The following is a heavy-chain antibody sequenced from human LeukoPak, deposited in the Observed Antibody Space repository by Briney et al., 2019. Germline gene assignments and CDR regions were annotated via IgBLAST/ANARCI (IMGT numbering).Heavy chain of an antibody. V-gene: IGHV4-34*01. Sequence: SETLSLTCAVYGGSLSGYYWSWIRQPPGKGLEWIGEITYDGSTNYNPSLKSRVTISVDTSKIQFSLNLSSVTAADTAVYYCAREIAAAGTGWFDPWGQGTLVTVSS. CDR1: GGSLSGYY. CDR2: ITYDGST. CDR3: AREIAAAGTGWFDP. D-gene: IGHD6-13*01. J-gene: IGHJ5*02.